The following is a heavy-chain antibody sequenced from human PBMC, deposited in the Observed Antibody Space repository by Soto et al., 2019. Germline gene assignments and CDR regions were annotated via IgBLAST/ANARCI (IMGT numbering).Heavy chain of an antibody. CDR3: ARRYFDCLVSGRSRFDP. J-gene: IGHJ5*02. CDR2: SNHSGST. Sequence: QVQLQQWGAGLLKPSETLSLTCAVYGGSFSGYYWSWIRQPPGKRLEWIGESNHSGSTNYNPSLKSRVTMSVDRSKKQSPEKLSCMTAADTAVYYCARRYFDCLVSGRSRFDPWGQGTLVTVSS. V-gene: IGHV4-34*01. CDR1: GGSFSGYY. D-gene: IGHD3-9*01.